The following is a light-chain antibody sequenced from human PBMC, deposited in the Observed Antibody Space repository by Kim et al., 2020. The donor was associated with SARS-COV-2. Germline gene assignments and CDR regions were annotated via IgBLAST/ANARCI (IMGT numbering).Light chain of an antibody. CDR3: AAWDDSLSGRV. CDR1: STNIGSNY. Sequence: GQRVTIPCSGSSTNIGSNYVYWYQQLPGTAPKLLIYKKNQRPSGVPDRFSGSKSGTSASLAISGLRSEDEADYYCAAWDDSLSGRVFGGGTKLTVL. V-gene: IGLV1-47*01. J-gene: IGLJ2*01. CDR2: KKN.